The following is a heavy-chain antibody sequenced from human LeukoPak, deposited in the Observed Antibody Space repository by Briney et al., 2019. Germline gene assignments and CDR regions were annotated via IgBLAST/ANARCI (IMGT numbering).Heavy chain of an antibody. J-gene: IGHJ4*02. CDR1: GFTVSSNY. V-gene: IGHV3-66*01. D-gene: IGHD3-3*01. CDR3: ARNSGVRDYADY. Sequence: GGSLRLSCAASGFTVSSNYMSWVRQAPGKGLEWVSVIYSGGSTYYADSVKGRFTISRDNSKNTLYLQMNSLRAEDTAVYYCARNSGVRDYADYWGQGTLVTVSS. CDR2: IYSGGST.